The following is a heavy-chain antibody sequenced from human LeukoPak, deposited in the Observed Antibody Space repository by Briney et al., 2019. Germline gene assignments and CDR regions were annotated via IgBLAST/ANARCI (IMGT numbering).Heavy chain of an antibody. Sequence: WASVKVSCKASGYTFTSYGISWVRQAPGQGLEWMGWISAYNGNTNYAQKLQGRVTMTTVTSTSTAYMELRSLRSDDTAVYYCARGSIESGSYYYYFDYWGQGTLVTVSS. CDR3: ARGSIESGSYYYYFDY. CDR2: ISAYNGNT. D-gene: IGHD1-26*01. V-gene: IGHV1-18*01. CDR1: GYTFTSYG. J-gene: IGHJ4*02.